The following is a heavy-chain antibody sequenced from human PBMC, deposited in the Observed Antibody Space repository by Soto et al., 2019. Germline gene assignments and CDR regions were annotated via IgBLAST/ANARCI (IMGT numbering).Heavy chain of an antibody. CDR2: IYYSGST. CDR1: GVSISSGGYY. D-gene: IGHD3-9*01. CDR3: ARDFRNADDDISDAFDI. J-gene: IGHJ3*02. V-gene: IGHV4-31*03. Sequence: QVQLQESGPGLVKPSQTLSLTCTVSGVSISSGGYYWSWIRQHPGKGLEWIGYIYYSGSTYYNPSLKIRVTISVDTSKNQFSLKLSSVTAADTAVYYCARDFRNADDDISDAFDIWGQGTMVTVSS.